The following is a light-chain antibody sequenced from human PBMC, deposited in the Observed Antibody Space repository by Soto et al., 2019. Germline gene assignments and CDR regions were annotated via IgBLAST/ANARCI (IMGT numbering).Light chain of an antibody. CDR1: QSISSY. V-gene: IGKV1-39*01. CDR2: AAS. J-gene: IGKJ4*01. CDR3: QQSYSTPRT. Sequence: DIQMTQSPSSLSASVGDRVTITCRASQSISSYLNWYQQKPGKAPKLLIYAASSWQSGVPSRFSGSGSGTDFTLTISRLQPEDFATYYYQQSYSTPRTFGGGTKVEIK.